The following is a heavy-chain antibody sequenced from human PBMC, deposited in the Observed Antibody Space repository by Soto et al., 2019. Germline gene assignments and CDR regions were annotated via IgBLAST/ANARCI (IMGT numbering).Heavy chain of an antibody. CDR3: ARFTYKSGFNWFDP. Sequence: GGSLRLSCASCVFTFSSYSMNWVGQAPGKGLEWVSSISSSSSYIYYADSVKGRFTISRDNAKNSLNLRSVTAADTAVYFCARFTYKSGFNWFDPWGQGTQVTVSS. J-gene: IGHJ5*02. V-gene: IGHV3-21*04. D-gene: IGHD5-12*01. CDR1: VFTFSSYS. CDR2: ISSSSSYI.